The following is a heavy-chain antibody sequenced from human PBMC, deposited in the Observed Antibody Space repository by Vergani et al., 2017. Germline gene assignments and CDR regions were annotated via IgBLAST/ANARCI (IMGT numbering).Heavy chain of an antibody. CDR3: TKGSVYYHDSAGHGYDPYTGFDL. D-gene: IGHD5-12*01. Sequence: EVDLVESGGGLAQPGGSLRLSCEASGITFWKFGMHWVRQGPGKGLEWVSGISWNSGAVDYADSVRGRFTISRDNAKNSLFLVMNSLRFEDTAVYFCTKGSVYYHDSAGHGYDPYTGFDLWGQGTLVTVSS. CDR1: GITFWKFG. CDR2: ISWNSGAV. V-gene: IGHV3-9*01. J-gene: IGHJ3*01.